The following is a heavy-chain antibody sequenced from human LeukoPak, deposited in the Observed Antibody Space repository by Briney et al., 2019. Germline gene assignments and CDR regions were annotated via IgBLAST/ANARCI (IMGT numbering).Heavy chain of an antibody. D-gene: IGHD2-2*01. CDR1: GYTFTGYY. CDR3: ASGAASSTSPIDY. CDR2: ISPNSGGT. V-gene: IGHV1-2*02. J-gene: IGHJ4*02. Sequence: ASVKVSCKASGYTFTGYYMHWVRQAPGQGLEWMGWISPNSGGTNYVQKFQGRVTMTRDTSISTVYMELSRLRSDDTAVYYCASGAASSTSPIDYWGQGTLVTVSS.